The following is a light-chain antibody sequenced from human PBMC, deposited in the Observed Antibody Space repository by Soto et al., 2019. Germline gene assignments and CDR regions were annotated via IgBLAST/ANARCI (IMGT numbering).Light chain of an antibody. V-gene: IGKV3D-20*02. Sequence: EIVLTQSPGTLSLSPGERATLSCRASQTVSSSLAWYQQKTGQAPRLLISGASTRATGIPDRFSGSGSETDFTLTISRLEPEDFAVYYCQQRSNWPPWTFGQGTKV. J-gene: IGKJ1*01. CDR1: QTVSSS. CDR2: GAS. CDR3: QQRSNWPPWT.